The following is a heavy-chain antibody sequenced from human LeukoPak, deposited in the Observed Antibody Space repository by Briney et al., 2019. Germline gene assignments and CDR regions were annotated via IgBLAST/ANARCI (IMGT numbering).Heavy chain of an antibody. D-gene: IGHD2-2*01. CDR1: GGSISSGGYY. CDR3: ARDNGYCSSTSCYHDAFDI. Sequence: SETLSLTCTVSGGSISSGGYYWSWIRQHPGKGLEWIGYIYYSGSTYYNPSLKSRVTISVDTSKNQFSLKLSSVTAADTAVYYCARDNGYCSSTSCYHDAFDIWGQGTMVTVSS. J-gene: IGHJ3*02. CDR2: IYYSGST. V-gene: IGHV4-31*03.